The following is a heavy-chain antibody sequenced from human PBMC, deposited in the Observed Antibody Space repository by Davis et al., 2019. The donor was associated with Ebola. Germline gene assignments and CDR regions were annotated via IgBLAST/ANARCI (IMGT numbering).Heavy chain of an antibody. Sequence: ASVKVSCKASGYTFTGYYMHWVRQAPGQGLEWMGWIKPNSGDTNYAQKFQGRVTMTRDASISTAYMELSRLRSDDTAVYYCARDAQYSRSWYSEYFQHWGQGTLVTVSS. CDR2: IKPNSGDT. D-gene: IGHD6-13*01. V-gene: IGHV1-2*02. CDR1: GYTFTGYY. J-gene: IGHJ1*01. CDR3: ARDAQYSRSWYSEYFQH.